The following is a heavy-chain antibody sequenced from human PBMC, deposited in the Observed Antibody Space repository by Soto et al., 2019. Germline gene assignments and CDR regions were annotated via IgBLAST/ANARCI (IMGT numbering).Heavy chain of an antibody. CDR1: GGSISSYY. CDR3: ATRAADYDFWSGYYSYYYYMDV. J-gene: IGHJ6*03. D-gene: IGHD3-3*01. CDR2: IYYSGST. V-gene: IGHV4-59*08. Sequence: SETLSLTCTVSGGSISSYYWSWIRQPPGKGLEWIGYIYYSGSTNYNPSLKSRVTISVDTSKNPFSLKLSSVTAADTAVYYCATRAADYDFWSGYYSYYYYMDVWGKGTTVTVSS.